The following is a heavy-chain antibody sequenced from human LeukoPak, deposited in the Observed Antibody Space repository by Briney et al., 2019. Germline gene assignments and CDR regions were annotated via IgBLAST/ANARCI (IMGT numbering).Heavy chain of an antibody. CDR3: ARDPSRIGDAFDI. J-gene: IGHJ3*02. V-gene: IGHV4-59*12. D-gene: IGHD2-15*01. CDR2: IYYSGST. CDR1: GGSISSYY. Sequence: SETLSLTCTVSGGSISSYYWSWIRQPPGKGLEWIGYIYYSGSTNYNLSLKSRVTISVDTSKNQFSLKLSSVTAADTAVYYCARDPSRIGDAFDIWGQGTMVTVSS.